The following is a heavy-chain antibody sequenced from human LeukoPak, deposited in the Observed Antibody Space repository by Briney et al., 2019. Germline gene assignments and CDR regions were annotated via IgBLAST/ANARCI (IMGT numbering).Heavy chain of an antibody. J-gene: IGHJ5*02. V-gene: IGHV4-38-2*02. CDR1: GYSIVNGYY. D-gene: IGHD2-15*01. Sequence: SETLSLTCTVSGYSIVNGYYWGWIRQPPGKGLEWIGSIYHSGSTYHNPSLKSRVTMSADTSKNQFSLKLSSVTAADTAVYYCARLGYCNRVSRYGWFDPWGQGTLVTVSS. CDR3: ARLGYCNRVSRYGWFDP. CDR2: IYHSGST.